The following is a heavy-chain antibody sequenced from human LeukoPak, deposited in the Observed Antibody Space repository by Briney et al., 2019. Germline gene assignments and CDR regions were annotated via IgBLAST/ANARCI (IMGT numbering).Heavy chain of an antibody. J-gene: IGHJ4*02. Sequence: GASVTVSCKASGYTFTSYGISWVRQGPGQGLEWMGWIRAYNGNPNYAQKLQGTDTMTTDTSTSTAYKQLRSLRSDDTAVYYCARAGLGYYYDTSAYYYDYWGQGTLVTVSS. CDR3: ARAGLGYYYDTSAYYYDY. D-gene: IGHD3-22*01. CDR2: IRAYNGNP. V-gene: IGHV1-18*01. CDR1: GYTFTSYG.